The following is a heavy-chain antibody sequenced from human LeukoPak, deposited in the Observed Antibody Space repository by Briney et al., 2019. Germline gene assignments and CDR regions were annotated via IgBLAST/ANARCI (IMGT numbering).Heavy chain of an antibody. J-gene: IGHJ3*01. Sequence: GGSLRLSXAASGFTFDDYGMSWVRQAPGKGLEWVSGINWNGGSTGYADSVKGRFTISRDNAKNSLYLQMNSLRAEDTALYYCARGTLYSYAFDVWGQGTMVTVSS. V-gene: IGHV3-20*04. CDR2: INWNGGST. CDR3: ARGTLYSYAFDV. CDR1: GFTFDDYG. D-gene: IGHD5-18*01.